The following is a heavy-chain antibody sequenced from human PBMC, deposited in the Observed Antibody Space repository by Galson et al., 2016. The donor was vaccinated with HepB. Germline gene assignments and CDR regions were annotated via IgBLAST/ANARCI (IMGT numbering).Heavy chain of an antibody. Sequence: PSDSYTNYSPSFQGHVTISADKSISTAYLQWSSLKASDTAMYYCARRSGVAATDYYYYYMDVWGKGTTVTVSS. D-gene: IGHD2-15*01. V-gene: IGHV5-10-1*01. CDR2: PSDSYT. J-gene: IGHJ6*03. CDR3: ARRSGVAATDYYYYYMDV.